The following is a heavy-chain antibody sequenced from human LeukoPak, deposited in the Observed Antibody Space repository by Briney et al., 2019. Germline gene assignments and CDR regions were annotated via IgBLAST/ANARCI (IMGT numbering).Heavy chain of an antibody. CDR2: FDPEDGET. J-gene: IGHJ6*03. V-gene: IGHV1-24*01. CDR3: ATSEYSSSPYYYYYYMDV. Sequence: GASVKVSCKVSGYTLTELSMHWVRQAPGKGLEWMGGFDPEDGETIYAQKFQGRVTMTEDTSTDTAYMELSSLRSEDTAVYYCATSEYSSSPYYYYYYMDVWGKGTTVTVSS. CDR1: GYTLTELS. D-gene: IGHD6-6*01.